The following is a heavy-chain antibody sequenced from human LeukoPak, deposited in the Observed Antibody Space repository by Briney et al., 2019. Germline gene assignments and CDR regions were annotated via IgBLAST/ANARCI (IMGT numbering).Heavy chain of an antibody. V-gene: IGHV1-18*01. CDR1: GNTFSSHS. CDR3: ARGEYELLGDY. D-gene: IGHD2-2*01. J-gene: IGHJ4*02. Sequence: ASVKVSCKASGNTFSSHSMNWVRQAPGQGLEWMGWISPYNGNTNYAQKLQGRVTMTTDTSTSTAYMELRSLRSDDTAVYYCARGEYELLGDYWGQGTLVTVSS. CDR2: ISPYNGNT.